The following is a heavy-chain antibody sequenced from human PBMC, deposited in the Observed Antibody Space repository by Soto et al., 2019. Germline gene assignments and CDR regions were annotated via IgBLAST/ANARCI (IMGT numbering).Heavy chain of an antibody. D-gene: IGHD3-10*01. V-gene: IGHV4-34*01. J-gene: IGHJ4*02. CDR3: ARDKITVLFDY. CDR1: GGSFSGYY. CDR2: INHSGST. Sequence: SETLSLTCAVYGGSFSGYYWTWICQPPGTGLEWIGEINHSGSTNYNPSLKSRVTISVDTSKNQFSLKLTSVTAADTAVYYCARDKITVLFDYWGQGTLVT.